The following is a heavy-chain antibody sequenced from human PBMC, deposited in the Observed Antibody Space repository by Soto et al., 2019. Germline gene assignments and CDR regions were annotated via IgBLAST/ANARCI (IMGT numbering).Heavy chain of an antibody. J-gene: IGHJ5*02. CDR1: GGSFSGYY. CDR3: ARGHPNNCSSTSCQTTVELAWFDP. V-gene: IGHV4-34*01. D-gene: IGHD2-2*01. Sequence: SETLSLTCAVYGGSFSGYYWSWIRQPPGKGLEWIGEINHSGSTNYNPSLKSRVTISVDTSKNQFSLKLSSVTAADTAVYYCARGHPNNCSSTSCQTTVELAWFDPWGQGTLVTVSS. CDR2: INHSGST.